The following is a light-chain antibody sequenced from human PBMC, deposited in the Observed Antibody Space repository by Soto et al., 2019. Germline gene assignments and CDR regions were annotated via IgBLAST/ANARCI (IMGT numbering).Light chain of an antibody. J-gene: IGLJ2*01. V-gene: IGLV2-14*01. Sequence: QSALTQPASVSGSPGQSITISCTGTSSDIGAYNYVSWYQQHPGKDPKLMIYDVSNRPSGVYNRFSGSKSGNTASLTISGLQAEYEADFYCSSYTGSSTLLFGGGAKVTVL. CDR3: SSYTGSSTLL. CDR2: DVS. CDR1: SSDIGAYNY.